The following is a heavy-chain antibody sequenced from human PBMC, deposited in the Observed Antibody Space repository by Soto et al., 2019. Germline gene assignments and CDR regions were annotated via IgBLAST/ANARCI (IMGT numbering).Heavy chain of an antibody. V-gene: IGHV3-48*01. CDR3: ARDLVLAFWSGWDAFDI. J-gene: IGHJ3*02. CDR1: GFTFSSYS. D-gene: IGHD3-3*01. Sequence: EVQLVESGGGLVQPGGSLRLSCAASGFTFSSYSMNWVRQAPGKGLEWVSYISSSSSTIYYADSGKGRFTISRDNAKNSLYLQMNSLRAEDTAVYYCARDLVLAFWSGWDAFDIWGRGTMVTVSS. CDR2: ISSSSSTI.